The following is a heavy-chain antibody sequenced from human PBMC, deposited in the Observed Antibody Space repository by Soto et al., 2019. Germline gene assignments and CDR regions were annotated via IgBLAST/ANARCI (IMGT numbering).Heavy chain of an antibody. V-gene: IGHV4-34*01. CDR1: GGSFSGYY. CDR3: ARGRNTMIGRYCDL. Sequence: QVQLQQWGAGLLKPSETLSLTCAVYGGSFSGYYWSWIRQPPGKGLEWIGEITHSGSTNYNPALKSRVTISVDTSKNQFSLKLSSVTAAYTAVYYCARGRNTMIGRYCDLWGRGTLVTVSA. D-gene: IGHD3-22*01. CDR2: ITHSGST. J-gene: IGHJ2*01.